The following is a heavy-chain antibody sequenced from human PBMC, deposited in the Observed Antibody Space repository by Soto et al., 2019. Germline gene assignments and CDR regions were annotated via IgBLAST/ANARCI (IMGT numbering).Heavy chain of an antibody. CDR1: GDSISSGSYY. J-gene: IGHJ4*02. Sequence: SETLSLTCIVSGDSISSGSYYWGWIRQPPGKELEWIGSIYYSGSTYYNPSLKSRVTISVDTSKNQFSLKLSSVTAADTAVYYCASRREWLVEYYFDYWGQGTLVTVSS. CDR3: ASRREWLVEYYFDY. D-gene: IGHD6-19*01. V-gene: IGHV4-39*01. CDR2: IYYSGST.